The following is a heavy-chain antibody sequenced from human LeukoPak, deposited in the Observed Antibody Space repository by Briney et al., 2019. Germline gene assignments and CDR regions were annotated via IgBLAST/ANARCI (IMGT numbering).Heavy chain of an antibody. CDR3: ARVSSGWYDYYYGMDV. CDR1: GGSISSGSYY. D-gene: IGHD6-19*01. CDR2: VYTSGST. J-gene: IGHJ6*02. Sequence: SETLSLTCTVSGGSISSGSYYWSWIRQPAGKGLEWIGRVYTSGSTNYNPSLKSRVTISVDTSKNQFSLKLSSVTAADTAVYYCARVSSGWYDYYYGMDVWGQGTTVTVSS. V-gene: IGHV4-61*02.